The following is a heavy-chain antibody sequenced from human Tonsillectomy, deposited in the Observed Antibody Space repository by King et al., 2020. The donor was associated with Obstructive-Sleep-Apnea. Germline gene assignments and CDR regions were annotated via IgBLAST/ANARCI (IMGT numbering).Heavy chain of an antibody. Sequence: QLVQSESELRRPGASVNVSCRASGYTFISNGRNWVRQAPGQGLEWMGWINTKTGNPTYAQAFTGRIVFSLDTSVTTAYLQIRSLQAEDTAVYFCARVQSGTTSFDYWGQGTLVTVSS. CDR3: ARVQSGTTSFDY. CDR2: INTKTGNP. D-gene: IGHD1-26*01. CDR1: GYTFISNG. V-gene: IGHV7-4-1*01. J-gene: IGHJ4*02.